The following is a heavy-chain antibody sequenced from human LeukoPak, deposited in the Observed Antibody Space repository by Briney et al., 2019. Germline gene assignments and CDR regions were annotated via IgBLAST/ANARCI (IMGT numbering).Heavy chain of an antibody. CDR3: ARGRYSYYYYYMDV. Sequence: GASVKVSCKASGYTFTSYDINWVRPATGQGLEWMGWMNPNSGNTGYAQKFQGRVTMTRNTSISTAYMELSSLRSDDTAVYYCARGRYSYYYYYMDVWGKGTTVTVSS. CDR2: MNPNSGNT. D-gene: IGHD3-16*02. V-gene: IGHV1-8*01. CDR1: GYTFTSYD. J-gene: IGHJ6*03.